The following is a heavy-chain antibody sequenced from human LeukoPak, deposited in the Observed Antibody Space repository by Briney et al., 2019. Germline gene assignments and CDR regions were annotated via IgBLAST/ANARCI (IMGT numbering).Heavy chain of an antibody. J-gene: IGHJ4*02. D-gene: IGHD2-21*01. Sequence: GASVKVSCKASGYAFTSYDISWVRQATGQGLEWMGWMNPNSGNTGYAQKFQGRVTMTRNTSISTAYMELSSLRTDGTALYYCARAAWVSTSSKYYFDNWGQGTLVTVSS. CDR1: GYAFTSYD. V-gene: IGHV1-8*01. CDR3: ARAAWVSTSSKYYFDN. CDR2: MNPNSGNT.